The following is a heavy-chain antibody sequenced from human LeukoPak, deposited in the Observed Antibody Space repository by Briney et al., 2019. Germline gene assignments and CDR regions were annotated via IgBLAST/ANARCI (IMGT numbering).Heavy chain of an antibody. J-gene: IGHJ6*03. CDR2: VGGGNDI. CDR3: ARMVFPYCTSTRCSDYYYYYMDV. D-gene: IGHD2-2*01. CDR1: GFTFNIHG. V-gene: IGHV3-69-1*01. Sequence: GGSLRLSCVASGFTFNIHGMSWVRQAPGKGLEWVSSVGGGNDIYYADSVKGRFTGSRDDAKNSLYLHMNSLRAEDTAVYYCARMVFPYCTSTRCSDYYYYYMDVWGKGTTVTVS.